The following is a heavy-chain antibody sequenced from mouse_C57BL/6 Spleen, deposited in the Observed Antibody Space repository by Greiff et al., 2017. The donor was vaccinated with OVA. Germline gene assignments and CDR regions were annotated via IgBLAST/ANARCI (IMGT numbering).Heavy chain of an antibody. CDR2: ISYSGST. J-gene: IGHJ4*01. D-gene: IGHD2-4*01. CDR3: ARGDDYDRAMDY. CDR1: GYSITSGYD. V-gene: IGHV3-1*01. Sequence: VQLKESGPGMVKPSQSLSLTCTVTGYSITSGYDWHWIRHFPGNKLEWMGYISYSGSTNYNPSLKSRISITHDTSKNHFFLKLNSVTTEDTATYYCARGDDYDRAMDYWGQGTSVTVSS.